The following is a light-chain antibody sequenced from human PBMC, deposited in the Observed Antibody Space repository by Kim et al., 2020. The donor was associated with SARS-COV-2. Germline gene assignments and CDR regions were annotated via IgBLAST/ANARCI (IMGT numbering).Light chain of an antibody. Sequence: QSALTQPASVSGSPGQSITISCTGTSSDGGSYNLVSWYQQHPGKAPKLMIYEVSKRPSGVSNRFSGSKSGNTASLTISGLQAEDEADYYCCSYAGSSTPVVFGGGTQLTVL. V-gene: IGLV2-23*02. CDR3: CSYAGSSTPVV. J-gene: IGLJ2*01. CDR2: EVS. CDR1: SSDGGSYNL.